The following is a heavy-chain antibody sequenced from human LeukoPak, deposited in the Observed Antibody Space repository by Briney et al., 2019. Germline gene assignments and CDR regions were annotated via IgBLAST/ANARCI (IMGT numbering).Heavy chain of an antibody. V-gene: IGHV1-69*13. CDR2: IIPIFGTA. Sequence: SVKVSCKASGGTFSSYAISWVRQAPGQGLEWMGGIIPIFGTANYAQKFQGRVTITADESTSTAYMEPSSLRSEDTAVYYCARDMGGSYAGGFQHWGQGTLVTVSS. CDR3: ARDMGGSYAGGFQH. CDR1: GGTFSSYA. J-gene: IGHJ1*01. D-gene: IGHD1-26*01.